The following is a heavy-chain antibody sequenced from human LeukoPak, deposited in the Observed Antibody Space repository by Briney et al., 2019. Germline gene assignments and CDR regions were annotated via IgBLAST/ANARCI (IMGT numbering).Heavy chain of an antibody. V-gene: IGHV3-23*01. CDR3: AKPGATGGDY. J-gene: IGHJ4*02. D-gene: IGHD1-26*01. CDR1: GFTYSSWV. CDR2: ISAGGGST. Sequence: PGGSLRLSCAASGFTYSSWVMSWVRQAPGKGLEWVSSISAGGGSTYYAESVKGRFTISRDNSNNTLYLQMNSLRDEDAAVYYCAKPGATGGDYWGQSTLVTVSS.